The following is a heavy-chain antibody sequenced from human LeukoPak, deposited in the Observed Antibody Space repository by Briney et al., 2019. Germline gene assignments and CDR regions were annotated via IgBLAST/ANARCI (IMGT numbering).Heavy chain of an antibody. CDR1: GFTFSTYT. D-gene: IGHD2-2*01. CDR2: ISSSSSYI. Sequence: GGSLRLSCAASGFTFSTYTMNWVRQAPGKGLEWVSSISSSSSYIYYADSVKGRSTISRDNAKNSLYLQMNSLRAEDTAVYYCARDALAAGYRLEWYYFDYWGQGTLVTVSS. CDR3: ARDALAAGYRLEWYYFDY. J-gene: IGHJ4*02. V-gene: IGHV3-21*01.